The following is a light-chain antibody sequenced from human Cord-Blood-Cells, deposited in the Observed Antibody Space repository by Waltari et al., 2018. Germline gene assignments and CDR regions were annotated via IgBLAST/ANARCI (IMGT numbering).Light chain of an antibody. J-gene: IGKJ1*01. Sequence: ELVLTRSPGTLSLSPGDRATLSCRASQSVSSSYLAWYQQKPGQAPRLLIYGASSRATGIPDRFSGSGSGTDFTLTISRLEPEDFAVYYCQQYGSSRTFGQGTKVEIK. CDR2: GAS. CDR3: QQYGSSRT. V-gene: IGKV3-20*01. CDR1: QSVSSSY.